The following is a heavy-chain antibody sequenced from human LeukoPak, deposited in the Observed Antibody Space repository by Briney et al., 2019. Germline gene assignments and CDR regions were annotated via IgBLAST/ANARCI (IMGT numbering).Heavy chain of an antibody. V-gene: IGHV4-31*03. CDR3: ARGIRTGARRLTNYFDY. J-gene: IGHJ4*02. CDR1: GGSISSGGYY. D-gene: IGHD1-14*01. CDR2: IYYSGST. Sequence: SQTLSLTCTVSGGSISSGGYYRSWIRQHPGKGLEWIGYIYYSGSTYYNPSLKSRVTISVDTSKNQFSLKLSSVTAADTAVYYCARGIRTGARRLTNYFDYWGQGTLVTVSS.